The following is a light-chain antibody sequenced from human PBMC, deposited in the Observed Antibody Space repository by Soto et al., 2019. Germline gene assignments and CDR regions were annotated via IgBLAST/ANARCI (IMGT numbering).Light chain of an antibody. V-gene: IGKV1-39*01. CDR2: GAS. CDR1: QSITIY. J-gene: IGKJ1*01. CDR3: QQTYTAPRT. Sequence: DIQMTQSPSSLSASVGDRVTITCRASQSITIYLNWYQQQPGKAPSLLIYGASTLQTGVPSRFSGSGSMTDFTLTISDLQPEHFATYYCQQTYTAPRTFGQGTKVDI.